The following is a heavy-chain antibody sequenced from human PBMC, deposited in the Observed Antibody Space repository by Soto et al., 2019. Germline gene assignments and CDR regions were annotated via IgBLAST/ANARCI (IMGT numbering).Heavy chain of an antibody. J-gene: IGHJ6*02. CDR2: ISGSGGGT. V-gene: IGHV3-23*01. CDR3: AKNGFWSGYYNGMDV. CDR1: GFTFSSYA. D-gene: IGHD3-3*01. Sequence: PGGSLRLSCAASGFTFSSYAMSWVRQAPGKGLEWVSAISGSGGGTYYADSVKGRFTISRDNSKNTLYLQMNSLRAEDTAVYYCAKNGFWSGYYNGMDVWGQGTTVTVSS.